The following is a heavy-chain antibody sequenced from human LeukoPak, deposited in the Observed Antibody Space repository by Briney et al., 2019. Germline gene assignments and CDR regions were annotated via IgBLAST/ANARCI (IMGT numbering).Heavy chain of an antibody. D-gene: IGHD3-10*01. CDR3: ARAPSDRYYYGSGSFNFDY. CDR2: IYYSGST. J-gene: IGHJ4*02. CDR1: GGSINNYY. Sequence: SETLSLTCTVSGGSINNYYWSWIRQPPGKGLEWIGYIYYSGSTNYNPSLKSRVTISVDTSKNQFSLKLSSVTAADTAVYYCARAPSDRYYYGSGSFNFDYWGQGTLVTVSS. V-gene: IGHV4-59*01.